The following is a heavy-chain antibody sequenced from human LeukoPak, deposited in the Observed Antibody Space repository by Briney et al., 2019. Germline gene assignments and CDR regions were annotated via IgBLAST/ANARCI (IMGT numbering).Heavy chain of an antibody. CDR3: ARGITMKGDWFDP. D-gene: IGHD3-22*01. Sequence: PSETLSLTCTVSGGSISSGSYYWSWIRQPAGKGLEWIGRIYTSGSTNYNPSLKSRVTISVDTSKNQFSLKLSSVAAADTAVYYCARGITMKGDWFDPWGQGTLVTVSS. J-gene: IGHJ5*02. CDR1: GGSISSGSYY. V-gene: IGHV4-61*02. CDR2: IYTSGST.